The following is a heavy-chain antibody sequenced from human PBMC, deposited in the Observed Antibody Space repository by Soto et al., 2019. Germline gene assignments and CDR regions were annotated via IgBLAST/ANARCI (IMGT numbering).Heavy chain of an antibody. CDR1: GGSISSYY. V-gene: IGHV4-59*08. J-gene: IGHJ6*03. D-gene: IGHD6-13*01. Sequence: PSETLSLTCTVSGGSISSYYWSWIRQPPGKGLEWIGYIYYSGSTNYNPSLKSRVTISVDTSKNQFSLKLSSVTAADTAVYYCARRSEQQQLALGEKNYYYYYYLDVWGKGTTVTVSS. CDR2: IYYSGST. CDR3: ARRSEQQQLALGEKNYYYYYYLDV.